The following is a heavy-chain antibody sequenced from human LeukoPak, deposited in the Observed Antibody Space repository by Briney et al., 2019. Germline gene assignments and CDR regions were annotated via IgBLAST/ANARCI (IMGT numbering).Heavy chain of an antibody. D-gene: IGHD3-22*01. V-gene: IGHV1-69*13. Sequence: SVKVSCKASGGTFSSYAISWVRQAPGQGLEWMGGIIPIFGTANYAQKFQGRVTITADESTSTAYMELSSLRSEDTAVYYCARSSYYDSSGYPYWYFDLWGRGTLVTVSS. CDR1: GGTFSSYA. CDR3: ARSSYYDSSGYPYWYFDL. CDR2: IIPIFGTA. J-gene: IGHJ2*01.